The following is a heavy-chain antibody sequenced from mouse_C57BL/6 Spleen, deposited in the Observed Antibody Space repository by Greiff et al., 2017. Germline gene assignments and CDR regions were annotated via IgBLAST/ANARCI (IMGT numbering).Heavy chain of an antibody. CDR1: GFTFSSYA. CDR3: ARDMAGFAY. V-gene: IGHV5-4*01. CDR2: ISDGGSYT. Sequence: EVKLMESGGGLVKPGGSLKLSCAASGFTFSSYAMSWVRQTPDKRLEWVATISDGGSYTYYPDNVKGRFTVSRDNAKNTLYLQMSHLKSEDTAMYNCARDMAGFAYWGQGTLVTVSA. J-gene: IGHJ3*01.